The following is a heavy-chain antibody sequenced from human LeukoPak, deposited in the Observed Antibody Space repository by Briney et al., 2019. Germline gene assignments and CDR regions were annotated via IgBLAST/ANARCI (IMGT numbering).Heavy chain of an antibody. D-gene: IGHD3-16*01. J-gene: IGHJ4*02. Sequence: SETLSLTCTVSGYSINSGYFWGWIRQPPGKGLEWIATISHSGSTYFDPSLKSRVTISGDTSQNQFSLRLTSVTAADTAVYYCARISQVMATFDYWGQGTLVTVSS. CDR2: ISHSGST. CDR3: ARISQVMATFDY. V-gene: IGHV4-38-2*02. CDR1: GYSINSGYF.